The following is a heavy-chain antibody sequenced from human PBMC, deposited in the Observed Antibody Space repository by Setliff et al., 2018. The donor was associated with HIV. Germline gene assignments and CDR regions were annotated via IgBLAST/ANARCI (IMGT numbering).Heavy chain of an antibody. CDR2: INHGGST. J-gene: IGHJ4*03. Sequence: SETLSLTCAVYGGSFSDYYWSWIRQSPGRGLEWIGEINHGGSTIYNPSLKSRVTISIDTSKNQFSLNLTSVTAADTAIYYCARGLDVWGTYRYRNYFDYWVPETLLVTVSS. V-gene: IGHV4-34*01. D-gene: IGHD3-16*02. CDR3: ARGLDVWGTYRYRNYFDY. CDR1: GGSFSDYY.